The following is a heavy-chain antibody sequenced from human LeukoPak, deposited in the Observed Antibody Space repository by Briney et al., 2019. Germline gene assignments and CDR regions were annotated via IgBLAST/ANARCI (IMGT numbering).Heavy chain of an antibody. CDR2: ISASGGST. V-gene: IGHV3-23*01. D-gene: IGHD6-19*01. J-gene: IGHJ4*02. CDR3: AKDELPGIAVGFYFDC. Sequence: GGSLRLSCAASGFTFSIYAMNWVRQAPGKGLEWVSAISASGGSTYYADSVKGWFTISRDNSKNTLFLQMSSLRAEDTAVYYCAKDELPGIAVGFYFDCWGQGTLVTVSS. CDR1: GFTFSIYA.